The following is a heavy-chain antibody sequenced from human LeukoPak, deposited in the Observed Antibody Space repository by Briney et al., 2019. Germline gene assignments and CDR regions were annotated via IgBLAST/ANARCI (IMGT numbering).Heavy chain of an antibody. CDR1: GASFNSDDQY. V-gene: IGHV4-31*03. D-gene: IGHD3-22*01. CDR2: IHPSGML. CDR3: SRGLDSRKLGY. Sequence: PSETLSLTCTVSGASFNSDDQYWNWIRQSPGKGLEWIGSIHPSGMLYNNPSLESRVAMSRDTSKNQFSLNLNSVTAADTVVYFCSRGLDSRKLGYWGQGILVTVSS. J-gene: IGHJ4*02.